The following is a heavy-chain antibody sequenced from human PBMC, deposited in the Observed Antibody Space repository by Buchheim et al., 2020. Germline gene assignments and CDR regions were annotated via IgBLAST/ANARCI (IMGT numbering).Heavy chain of an antibody. CDR1: GGSISSVDYY. Sequence: QVQLHESGPGLAKPSQTLSLTCTVSGGSISSVDYYWSWIRQPPGKGLEWIGYIYFSGSTDYNPSLKSRVTISVDTSHNQFSLKLSSVTAADTALYYCARVRWLPRPEDQYFFDLWGQGTL. V-gene: IGHV4-30-4*01. D-gene: IGHD5-24*01. CDR3: ARVRWLPRPEDQYFFDL. J-gene: IGHJ4*02. CDR2: IYFSGST.